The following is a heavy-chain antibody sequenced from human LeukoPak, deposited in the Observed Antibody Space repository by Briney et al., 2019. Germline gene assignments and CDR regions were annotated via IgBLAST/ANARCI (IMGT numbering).Heavy chain of an antibody. D-gene: IGHD6-19*01. CDR3: ARFATQYSSGIHGMDV. J-gene: IGHJ6*02. V-gene: IGHV1-2*02. CDR2: INPNSGGT. CDR1: GYTFTGYY. Sequence: GASVKVSYKASGYTFTGYYMHWVRQAPGQGLEWMGWINPNSGGTNYAQKFQGRVTMTRDTSISTAYMELSRLRSDDTAVYYCARFATQYSSGIHGMDVWGQGTTVTVSS.